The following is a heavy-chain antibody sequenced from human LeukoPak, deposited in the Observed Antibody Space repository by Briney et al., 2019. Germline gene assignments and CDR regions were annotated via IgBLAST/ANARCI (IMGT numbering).Heavy chain of an antibody. CDR2: INHEGGAI. Sequence: PGGSLRLSCAASGCTFGESWMTWVRQVPGQGLEWVAHINHEGGAIQYVDSVKGRITISRDNAKGSVFLQMNSLRAEDTAIYHCATYINWVAGDVWGQGTTVIVSS. D-gene: IGHD1-1*01. CDR1: GCTFGESW. CDR3: ATYINWVAGDV. V-gene: IGHV3-7*01. J-gene: IGHJ6*02.